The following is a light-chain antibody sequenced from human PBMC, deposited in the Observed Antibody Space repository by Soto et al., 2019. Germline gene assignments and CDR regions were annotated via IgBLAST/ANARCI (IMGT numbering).Light chain of an antibody. CDR2: QDS. CDR1: KLGDKY. Sequence: SYELTQPPSVSVSPGQTASITCSGDKLGDKYACWYQQKPGQSPVLVIYQDSKRPSGIPERISGSKSGNTATLTISGTQAMYEADYYWQAWDSSNVVFGGGTQLTVL. V-gene: IGLV3-1*01. CDR3: QAWDSSNVV. J-gene: IGLJ2*01.